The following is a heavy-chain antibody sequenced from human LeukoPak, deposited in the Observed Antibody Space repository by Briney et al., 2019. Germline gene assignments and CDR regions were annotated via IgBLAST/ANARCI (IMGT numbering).Heavy chain of an antibody. Sequence: SVKVSCKASGYTFTGYYMHWVRQAPEQGLGWMGWINPNSGGTNYAQKFQGTVNMTRDTSILTAYIELSRLRSDDTAVYYCARMPPNDFRPKTYYFDCWGQVTLVTVSS. D-gene: IGHD3-3*01. J-gene: IGHJ4*02. CDR1: GYTFTGYY. V-gene: IGHV1-2*02. CDR3: ARMPPNDFRPKTYYFDC. CDR2: INPNSGGT.